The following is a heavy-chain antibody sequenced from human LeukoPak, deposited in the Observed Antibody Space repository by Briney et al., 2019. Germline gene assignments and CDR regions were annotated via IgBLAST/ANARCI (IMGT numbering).Heavy chain of an antibody. J-gene: IGHJ4*02. CDR2: ISAYNGNT. CDR3: ATLWFGEDHGWSFDY. Sequence: ASVKVSCKASGYTFTSYGISWVRQAPGQGLEWMRWISAYNGNTNYAQKLQGRVTMTTDTSTSTAYMELRSLRSDDTAVYYCATLWFGEDHGWSFDYWGQGTLVTVSS. D-gene: IGHD3-10*01. CDR1: GYTFTSYG. V-gene: IGHV1-18*01.